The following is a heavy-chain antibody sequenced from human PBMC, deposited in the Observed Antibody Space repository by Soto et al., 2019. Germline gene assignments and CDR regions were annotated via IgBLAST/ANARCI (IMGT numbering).Heavy chain of an antibody. V-gene: IGHV3-30*18. CDR1: GFTFSSYA. J-gene: IGHJ4*02. Sequence: PWGSLVLASAASGFTFSSYAMHSVRQAPGKGLDWVALISYDGSNKCYADSVKGRFTISRDNSKNTLYLQMNSPRAEDTAVYYCPKAPLELIYYFDYWGQGAMVTVSS. CDR3: PKAPLELIYYFDY. CDR2: ISYDGSNK. D-gene: IGHD1-7*01.